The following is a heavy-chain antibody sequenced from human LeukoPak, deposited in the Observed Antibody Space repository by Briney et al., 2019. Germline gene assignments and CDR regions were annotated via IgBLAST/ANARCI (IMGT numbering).Heavy chain of an antibody. D-gene: IGHD4-23*01. V-gene: IGHV3-30-3*01. CDR1: GFTFSSYA. J-gene: IGHJ4*02. CDR2: ISYDGSNK. Sequence: GGSLRLSCAASGFTFSSYAMHWVRQAPGKGLEWVAVISYDGSNKYYADSVKGRFTISRDNSKNTLYLQMNSLRAEDTAVYYCTRTGGNFHFDYWGQGTLVTVSS. CDR3: TRTGGNFHFDY.